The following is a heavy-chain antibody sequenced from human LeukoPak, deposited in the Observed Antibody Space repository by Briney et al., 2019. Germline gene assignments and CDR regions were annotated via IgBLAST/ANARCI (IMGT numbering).Heavy chain of an antibody. V-gene: IGHV5-51*01. J-gene: IGHJ4*02. Sequence: GESLKISFKGSGYRFTIKWIGWVRLIPGKGLEWTGIIYRGDSETGYSPSFQGQVTVSADRSISPADLQSSSRKAPDTAMDHWARLAESGYDRFFDQWVQGTGDTV. D-gene: IGHD5-12*01. CDR2: IYRGDSET. CDR3: ARLAESGYDRFFDQ. CDR1: GYRFTIKW.